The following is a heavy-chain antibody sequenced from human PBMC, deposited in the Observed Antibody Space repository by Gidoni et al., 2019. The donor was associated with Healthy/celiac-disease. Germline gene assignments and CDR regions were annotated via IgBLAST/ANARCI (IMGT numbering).Heavy chain of an antibody. V-gene: IGHV1-3*01. J-gene: IGHJ4*02. Sequence: QVQLVQSGAEVKKPGASVKVSCKASGYTFTSYAMHWVRQAPGQRLEWMGWINAGNGNTKYSQKFQGRVTITRDTSASTAYMELSSLRSEDTAVYYCARAYYYDSSGYYPDYWGQGTLVTVSS. D-gene: IGHD3-22*01. CDR1: GYTFTSYA. CDR3: ARAYYYDSSGYYPDY. CDR2: INAGNGNT.